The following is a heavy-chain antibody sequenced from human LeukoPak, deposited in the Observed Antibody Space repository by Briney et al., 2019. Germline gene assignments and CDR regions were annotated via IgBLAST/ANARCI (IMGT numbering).Heavy chain of an antibody. CDR2: IYSSGSS. Sequence: SETLSLTCTVSRGSISGYYWSWIRQPAGKGLEGIGRIYSSGSSIYNPSLRSRGTMSVDRSKNKFSLKMRFVTAADTAMYYCVRVGEQYSRTLFDYWGQGTLVTVSS. V-gene: IGHV4-4*07. J-gene: IGHJ4*02. CDR3: VRVGEQYSRTLFDY. CDR1: RGSISGYY. D-gene: IGHD6-13*01.